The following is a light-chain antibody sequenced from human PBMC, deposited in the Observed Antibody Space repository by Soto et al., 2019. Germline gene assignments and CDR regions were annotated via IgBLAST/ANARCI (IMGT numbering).Light chain of an antibody. J-gene: IGKJ5*01. CDR2: AAS. V-gene: IGKV1-39*01. CDR3: QQSYSSPIT. CDR1: QSISSN. Sequence: DIQMTQSPSSLSASVGDRVTITCPASQSISSNLNWYQQKPGKAPKLLIYAASTLQSGVPSRFSGSKSGTDFTLTISSLQPEDFATYYCQQSYSSPITFGQGTRLEIK.